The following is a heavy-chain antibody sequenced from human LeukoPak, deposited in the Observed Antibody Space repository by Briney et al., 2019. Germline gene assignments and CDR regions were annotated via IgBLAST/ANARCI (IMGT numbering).Heavy chain of an antibody. CDR1: GYSISSGYY. V-gene: IGHV4-38-2*01. CDR2: IYHSGST. CDR3: ARVGSTSTNWFDP. D-gene: IGHD2-2*01. Sequence: PSETLSLTCAVSGYSISSGYYCGWIRQPPGKGLEWIGSIYHSGSTYYNPSLKGRVTISVDTSKNQFSLRLRSVTAADTAVYYCARVGSTSTNWFDPWGQGTLVTVSS. J-gene: IGHJ5*02.